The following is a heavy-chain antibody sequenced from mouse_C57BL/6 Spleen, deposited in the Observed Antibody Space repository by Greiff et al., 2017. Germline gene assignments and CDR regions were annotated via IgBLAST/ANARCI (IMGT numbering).Heavy chain of an antibody. V-gene: IGHV1-55*01. CDR1: GYTFTSYW. D-gene: IGHD1-3*01. CDR2: IYPGSGST. J-gene: IGHJ4*01. CDR3: ARGEEWYAMDA. Sequence: QVQLQQPGAELVKPGASVKMSCKASGYTFTSYWITWVKQRPGQGLEWIGDIYPGSGSTNYNEKFKSKATLTVDTSSSTAYMQLSSLTSEESAVVYYARGEEWYAMDAWGKGTSVTVSS.